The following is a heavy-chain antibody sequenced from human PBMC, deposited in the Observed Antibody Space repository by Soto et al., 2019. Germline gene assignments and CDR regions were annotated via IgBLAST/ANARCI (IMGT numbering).Heavy chain of an antibody. V-gene: IGHV1-3*01. CDR3: ASSGGRRRPYCCVCSRYFVAYYVDV. J-gene: IGHJ6*03. Sequence: ASVKVSCKASGYTFTSYAMHWVRQAPGQRLEWMGWINAGNGNTKYSQKFQGRVTITRDTSASTAYMELSSLRSEDTAVYYCASSGGRRRPYCCVCSRYFVAYYVDVWGQGTEVT. CDR1: GYTFTSYA. D-gene: IGHD2-15*01. CDR2: INAGNGNT.